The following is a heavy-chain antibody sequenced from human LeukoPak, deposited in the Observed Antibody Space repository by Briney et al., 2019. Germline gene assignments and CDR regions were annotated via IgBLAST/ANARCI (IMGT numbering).Heavy chain of an antibody. CDR2: IYPADSTA. CDR3: ARLGRDTMVRGVIIPYWYFDL. V-gene: IGHV5-51*01. D-gene: IGHD3-10*01. J-gene: IGHJ2*01. CDR1: GYSFTTYW. Sequence: GESLKISCKASGYSFTTYWIGWVRQMPGKGLEWMGIIYPADSTAHYSPSFQGQVTISVDKSINTAYLQWSRLKASDTAMYYCARLGRDTMVRGVIIPYWYFDLWGRGTLVTVSS.